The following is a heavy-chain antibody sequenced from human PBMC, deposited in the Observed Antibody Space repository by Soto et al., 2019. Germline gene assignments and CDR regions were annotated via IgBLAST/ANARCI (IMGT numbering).Heavy chain of an antibody. D-gene: IGHD2-15*01. J-gene: IGHJ3*02. CDR3: ARGDVCSGGSCPAAFDI. Sequence: SETLSLTCAVYGGSFSGYYWSWIRQPPGKGLEWIGEINHSGSTNYNPSLKSRVTISVDTSKNQFSLKLSSVTAADTAVYYCARGDVCSGGSCPAAFDIWGQGTMVTVSS. V-gene: IGHV4-34*01. CDR2: INHSGST. CDR1: GGSFSGYY.